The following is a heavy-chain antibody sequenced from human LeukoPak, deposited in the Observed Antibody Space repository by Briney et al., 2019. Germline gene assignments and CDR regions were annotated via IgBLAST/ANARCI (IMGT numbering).Heavy chain of an antibody. V-gene: IGHV1-69*06. D-gene: IGHD1-26*01. CDR1: GGTFSSYA. CDR3: ARGGSPHHYYYYYMDV. J-gene: IGHJ6*03. CDR2: IIPIFGTA. Sequence: SVKVSCKASGGTFSSYAISWVRQAPGQGLEWMGGIIPIFGTANYAQKFQGRVTITADKSTSTAYMELSSLRSEDTAVYYCARGGSPHHYYYYYMDVWGKGTTVTVPS.